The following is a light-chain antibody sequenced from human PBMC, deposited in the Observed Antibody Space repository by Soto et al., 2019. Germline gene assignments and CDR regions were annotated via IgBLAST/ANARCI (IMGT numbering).Light chain of an antibody. CDR2: GAS. CDR1: QSVSSNN. V-gene: IGKV3-20*01. Sequence: EIVLTQSPGTLSLSPGERATLSCRASQSVSSNNLAWYQQRPGQAPRVVIYGASTRATGIPERFSGSGSGTDFTLTLSRLEPEDFAVYSCQQYGRSPFTFGPGTKVDIK. CDR3: QQYGRSPFT. J-gene: IGKJ3*01.